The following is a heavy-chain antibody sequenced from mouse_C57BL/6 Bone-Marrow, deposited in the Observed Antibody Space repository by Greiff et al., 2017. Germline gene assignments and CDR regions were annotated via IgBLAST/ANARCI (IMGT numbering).Heavy chain of an antibody. Sequence: QVQLQQPGAELVMPGASVKLSCKASGYTFTSYWMHWVKQRPGQGLEWIGEIDPSDSYTNYNQKFKGKSTLTVDKSSSTASMQLSSLTAEDSAVYYCAREGNYDYVYAMDYWGRGTSVTVSS. CDR2: IDPSDSYT. CDR3: AREGNYDYVYAMDY. CDR1: GYTFTSYW. V-gene: IGHV1-69*01. J-gene: IGHJ4*01. D-gene: IGHD2-4*01.